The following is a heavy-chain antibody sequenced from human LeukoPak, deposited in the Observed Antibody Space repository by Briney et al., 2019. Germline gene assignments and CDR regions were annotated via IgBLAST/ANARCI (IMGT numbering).Heavy chain of an antibody. Sequence: PSETLSLTCTVSGYSISSGYYWTWIRQTPGKGLEWIGEIDHIGRTTYNPSLKSRVTISVDTSKNQFSLRLTSVTASDTAVYYCARPVRCSATTCTGPFDYWGQGTLVTVSS. D-gene: IGHD6-19*01. CDR3: ARPVRCSATTCTGPFDY. V-gene: IGHV4-38-2*02. CDR2: IDHIGRT. J-gene: IGHJ4*02. CDR1: GYSISSGYY.